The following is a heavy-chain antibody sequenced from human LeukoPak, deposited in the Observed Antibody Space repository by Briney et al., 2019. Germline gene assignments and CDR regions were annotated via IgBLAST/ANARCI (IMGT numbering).Heavy chain of an antibody. CDR3: ARARPPGAPYYFDY. CDR1: GGSISSGGYY. Sequence: SQTLSLTCTVSGGSISSGGYYWSWIRQHPGKGLEWIGYIYYSGSTYYNPSLKSRVTISVDTSKNQFSLKLSSVTAADTAVHYCARARPPGAPYYFDYWGQGTLVTVSS. D-gene: IGHD1-14*01. V-gene: IGHV4-31*03. J-gene: IGHJ4*02. CDR2: IYYSGST.